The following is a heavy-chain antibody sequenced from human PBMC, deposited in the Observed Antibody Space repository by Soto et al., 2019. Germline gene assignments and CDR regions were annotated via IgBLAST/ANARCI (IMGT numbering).Heavy chain of an antibody. J-gene: IGHJ4*02. CDR3: AAFKYCSGGSCRYYFDY. D-gene: IGHD2-15*01. Sequence: ASVKVSCRASGFTFTSSAVQWVRQARGQRLEWIGWIVVGSGNTNYAQKFQERVTITRDMSTSTAYMELSSLRSEDTAVYYCAAFKYCSGGSCRYYFDYWGQGTLVTVSS. CDR2: IVVGSGNT. V-gene: IGHV1-58*01. CDR1: GFTFTSSA.